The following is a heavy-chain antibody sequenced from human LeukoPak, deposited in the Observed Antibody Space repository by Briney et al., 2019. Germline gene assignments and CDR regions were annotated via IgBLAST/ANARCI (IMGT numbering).Heavy chain of an antibody. D-gene: IGHD3-3*01. CDR1: GFTFSSYA. V-gene: IGHV3-23*01. Sequence: PGGSLRLSCAASGFTFSSYAMSWVRQAPGKGLEWVSAISGSGGSTYYADSVKGRFTISRDNSKNTLYLQMNSLRAEDTAVYYCAKDLVPRGYEWLSKGLFDYWGQGTLVTVSS. CDR2: ISGSGGST. CDR3: AKDLVPRGYEWLSKGLFDY. J-gene: IGHJ4*02.